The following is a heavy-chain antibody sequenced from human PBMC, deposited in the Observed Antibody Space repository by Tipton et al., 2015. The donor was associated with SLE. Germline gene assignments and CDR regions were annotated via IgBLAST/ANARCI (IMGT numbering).Heavy chain of an antibody. J-gene: IGHJ4*02. CDR1: GGSFSGYY. Sequence: TLSLTCAVYGGSFSGYYWSWIRQPPGKGLEWVGEINHSGITNYNPSLKSRVTISVDTSKNQFSLKLSSVTAADTAVYYCARGLYYYDSSGYPGYWGQGTLVTVSS. CDR2: INHSGIT. D-gene: IGHD3-22*01. CDR3: ARGLYYYDSSGYPGY. V-gene: IGHV4-34*01.